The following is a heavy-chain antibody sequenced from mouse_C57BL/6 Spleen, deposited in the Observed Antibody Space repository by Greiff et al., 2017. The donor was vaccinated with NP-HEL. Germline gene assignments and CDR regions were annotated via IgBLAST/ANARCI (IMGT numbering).Heavy chain of an antibody. CDR3: ARGGAIYYDYGEFAY. V-gene: IGHV1-80*01. D-gene: IGHD2-4*01. CDR2: IFPGDGGT. CDR1: GYAFSSYW. Sequence: VQLQQSGAELVKPGASVKISCKASGYAFSSYWMNWVKQRPGKGLEWIGQIFPGDGGTNYNGKFKGKATLTADKSSSTAYMQLSSLTSEDSAVYFCARGGAIYYDYGEFAYWGQGTLVTVSA. J-gene: IGHJ3*01.